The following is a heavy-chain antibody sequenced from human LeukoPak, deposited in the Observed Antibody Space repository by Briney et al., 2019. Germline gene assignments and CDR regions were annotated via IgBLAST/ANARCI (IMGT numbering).Heavy chain of an antibody. D-gene: IGHD5-18*01. CDR2: IDPSDSYT. J-gene: IGHJ5*02. V-gene: IGHV5-10-1*01. CDR1: GYSFTSYW. CDR3: ARRIGYSGWFDP. Sequence: GESLKISCKGSGYSFTSYWISWVGQMPGKGLEWMGRIDPSDSYTNYSPSFQGHVTISADKSISTAYLQWSSLKASDTAMYYCARRIGYSGWFDPWGQGTLVTVSS.